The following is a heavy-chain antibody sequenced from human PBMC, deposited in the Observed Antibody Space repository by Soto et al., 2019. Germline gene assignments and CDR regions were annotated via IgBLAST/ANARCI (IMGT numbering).Heavy chain of an antibody. CDR2: INHSGST. CDR3: ARGRKSSWLDY. D-gene: IGHD6-13*01. Sequence: SETLSLTCAVYGGSFSGYYWSWIRQPPGKGLEWIGEINHSGSTNYNPSLKSRVTISVDTSKNQFSLKLSSVTAADTAVYYCARGRKSSWLDYWGQGTLVTVSS. V-gene: IGHV4-34*01. J-gene: IGHJ4*02. CDR1: GGSFSGYY.